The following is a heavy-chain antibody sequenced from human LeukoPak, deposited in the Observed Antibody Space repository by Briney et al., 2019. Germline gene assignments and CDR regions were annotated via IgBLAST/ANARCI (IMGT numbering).Heavy chain of an antibody. D-gene: IGHD4-17*01. V-gene: IGHV3-23*01. CDR1: GLIFHNYA. CDR2: ILGGGGT. CDR3: GQDPNGNYIGAFDF. J-gene: IGHJ3*01. Sequence: GGSLRLSCAASGLIFHNYALVWIRRAPGKGPEWVSAILGGGGTFYADAVKGRFAISRDNSKNTLYLQMNSLRAEDAATYYCGQDPNGNYIGAFDFWGRGTMVTVSS.